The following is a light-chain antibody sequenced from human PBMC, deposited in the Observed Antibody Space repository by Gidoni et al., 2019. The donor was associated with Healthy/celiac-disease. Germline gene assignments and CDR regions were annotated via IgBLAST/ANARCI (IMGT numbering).Light chain of an antibody. CDR2: GAS. J-gene: IGKJ1*01. V-gene: IGKV3-15*01. Sequence: EIVLTQSPATLSVSPGDRATLSCRASQGVSSILAWYQQKPGQAPRLLIYGASTRATGSPTRYSGSGSGIEFTLTSSRLQSEDFAGYYCQQYNNWPARTVGQGTKVEIK. CDR1: QGVSSI. CDR3: QQYNNWPART.